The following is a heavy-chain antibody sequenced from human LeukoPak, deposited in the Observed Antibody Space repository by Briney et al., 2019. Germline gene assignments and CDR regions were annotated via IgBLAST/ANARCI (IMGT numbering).Heavy chain of an antibody. Sequence: SETLSLTCTVSGGSISSSSYYWGWIRQPPGKGLEWIGSLYYSGSTYYNPSLKSRVTISVDTSKNQFSLKLSSVTAADTAVYYCARATYYYDSSGYYYFDYWGQGTLVTVSS. CDR3: ARATYYYDSSGYYYFDY. CDR1: GGSISSSSYY. V-gene: IGHV4-39*01. D-gene: IGHD3-22*01. CDR2: LYYSGST. J-gene: IGHJ4*02.